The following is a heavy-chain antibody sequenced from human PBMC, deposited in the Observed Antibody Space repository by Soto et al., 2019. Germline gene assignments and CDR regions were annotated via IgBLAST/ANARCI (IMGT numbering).Heavy chain of an antibody. D-gene: IGHD6-13*01. J-gene: IGHJ4*02. V-gene: IGHV3-33*01. Sequence: GGSLRLSCAASGFTFSSYGMHWVRQAPGKGLEWVAVIWYDGSNKYYADSVKGRFTISRDNSKNTLYLQMNSLRAEDTAVYYCARGLGLGSWYRYFDYWGQGTLVTVSS. CDR1: GFTFSSYG. CDR3: ARGLGLGSWYRYFDY. CDR2: IWYDGSNK.